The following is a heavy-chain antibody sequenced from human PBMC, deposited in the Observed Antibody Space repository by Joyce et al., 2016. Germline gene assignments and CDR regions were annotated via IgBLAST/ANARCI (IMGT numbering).Heavy chain of an antibody. CDR3: ARLQWLDPYYFDY. V-gene: IGHV4-31*03. D-gene: IGHD6-19*01. Sequence: QVQLQESGPGLVKPSQTLSLTCTVSGGSMNSAGYYWNWIRQHPGKGLEWIGYISYSGSTDCNPSLKSRVAISRDTSKYQFSLKLSSVTAADTAVYFCARLQWLDPYYFDYWGQGTLVTVSS. CDR1: GGSMNSAGYY. CDR2: ISYSGST. J-gene: IGHJ4*02.